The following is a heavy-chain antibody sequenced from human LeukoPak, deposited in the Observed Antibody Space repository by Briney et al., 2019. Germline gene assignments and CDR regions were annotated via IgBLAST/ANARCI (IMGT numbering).Heavy chain of an antibody. CDR1: GGSITSYY. Sequence: PSETLSLTCTVSGGSITSYYWSWIRQPPGKGLEWIGYMYYSGSTYYNPSLKSRVTISVDTSKNQFSLKLSSVTAADTAVYYCARHPLWFGELLSPNWFDPWGQGTLVTVSS. D-gene: IGHD3-10*01. J-gene: IGHJ5*02. V-gene: IGHV4-59*04. CDR3: ARHPLWFGELLSPNWFDP. CDR2: MYYSGST.